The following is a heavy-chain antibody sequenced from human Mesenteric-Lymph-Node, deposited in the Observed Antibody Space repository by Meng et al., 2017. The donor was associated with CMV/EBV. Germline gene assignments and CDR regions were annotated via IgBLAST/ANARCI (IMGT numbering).Heavy chain of an antibody. CDR3: AKDFKGHFSMDV. J-gene: IGHJ6*02. V-gene: IGHV3-30*02. D-gene: IGHD5-12*01. Sequence: GESLKISCAASGFSFATYNIHWVRQAPGKGLKWVTIIKNDGGDNEKYYADSVKGRFTISGDNSKNTVYLQMDSLKPEDTAVYYCAKDFKGHFSMDVWGQGTTVTVSS. CDR1: GFSFATYN. CDR2: IKNDGGDNEK.